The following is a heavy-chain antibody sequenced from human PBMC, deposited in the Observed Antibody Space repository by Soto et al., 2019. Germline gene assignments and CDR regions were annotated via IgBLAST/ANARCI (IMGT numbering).Heavy chain of an antibody. V-gene: IGHV1-3*01. CDR1: GYTFTSYA. Sequence: ASVKVSCKASGYTFTSYAMHWVRQAPGQRLEWMGWINAGNGNTKYSQKFQGRVTITRDTSASTAYMELSSLRSEDTAVYYCARVRMIKFGGVIVPYYFDYWGQGTLVTVSS. D-gene: IGHD3-16*02. CDR2: INAGNGNT. CDR3: ARVRMIKFGGVIVPYYFDY. J-gene: IGHJ4*02.